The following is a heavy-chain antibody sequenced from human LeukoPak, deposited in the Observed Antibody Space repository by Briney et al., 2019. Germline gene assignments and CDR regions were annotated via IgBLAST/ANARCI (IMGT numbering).Heavy chain of an antibody. CDR3: AKEGSVVAATRAWIQLWFYDY. CDR1: GFTFSSYG. Sequence: GGSLRLSCAASGFTFSSYGMHWVRQAPGKGLEWVSAISGSGGSTYYADSVKGRFTISRDNSKNTLYLQMNSLRAEDTAVYYCAKEGSVVAATRAWIQLWFYDYWGQGTLVTVSS. V-gene: IGHV3-23*01. J-gene: IGHJ4*02. CDR2: ISGSGGST. D-gene: IGHD5-18*01.